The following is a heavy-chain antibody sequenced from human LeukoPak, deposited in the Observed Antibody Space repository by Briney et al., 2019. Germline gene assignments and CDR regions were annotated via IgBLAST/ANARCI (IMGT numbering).Heavy chain of an antibody. CDR2: IKPDGSEQ. V-gene: IGHV3-7*01. D-gene: IGHD3-3*01. CDR3: ARGEKSGVAYTNWLDS. Sequence: GGSLRLSCAASGFTFSDYYMSWVRQAPGEGLDWVAAIKPDGSEQYYVDSVKGRFTISRDNAKNSLFLQMNSPRAEDTALYYCARGEKSGVAYTNWLDSWGQGTLVPVSS. CDR1: GFTFSDYY. J-gene: IGHJ5*01.